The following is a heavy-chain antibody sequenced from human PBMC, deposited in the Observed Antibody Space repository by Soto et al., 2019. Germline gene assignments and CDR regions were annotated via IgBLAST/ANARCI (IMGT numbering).Heavy chain of an antibody. D-gene: IGHD3-9*01. J-gene: IGHJ4*02. V-gene: IGHV1-69*13. CDR2: IIPIFGTS. Sequence: SVKVSCKASGGTFSSYAISWVRQAPGQGLEWMGGIIPIFGTSNYAQKFQGRVTITADESTSTAYMELSSLRSEDTAVYYCAKSHYDILTGYYPITKNRSFDYWGQGTLVTVSS. CDR1: GGTFSSYA. CDR3: AKSHYDILTGYYPITKNRSFDY.